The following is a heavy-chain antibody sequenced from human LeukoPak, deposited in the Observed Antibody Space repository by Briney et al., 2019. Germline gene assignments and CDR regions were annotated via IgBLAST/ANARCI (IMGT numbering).Heavy chain of an antibody. D-gene: IGHD6-19*01. CDR1: GGSFSGYY. V-gene: IGHV4-34*01. Sequence: PSETLSLTCAVYGGSFSGYYWSWIRQPPGKGLEWIGEVNHSGSTNYNPSLKSRVTTSVDTSKNQFSLKLSSVTAADTAVYYCARGQWLAHYYYYYGMDVWGQGTTVTVSS. J-gene: IGHJ6*02. CDR2: VNHSGST. CDR3: ARGQWLAHYYYYYGMDV.